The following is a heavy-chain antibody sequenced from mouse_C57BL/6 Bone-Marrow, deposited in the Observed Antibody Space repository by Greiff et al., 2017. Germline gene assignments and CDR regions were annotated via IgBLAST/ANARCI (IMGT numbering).Heavy chain of an antibody. D-gene: IGHD4-1*01. Sequence: QVQLQQSGAELVRPGASVTLSCKASGYTFTDYEMPWVKQTPVHGLEWIGAIAPETGGTAYNQKFKGKAILTADKSSSTAYMELRSLTSEDSAVYYCTPWAWFAYWGQGTLVTVSA. CDR2: IAPETGGT. CDR1: GYTFTDYE. J-gene: IGHJ3*01. CDR3: TPWAWFAY. V-gene: IGHV1-15*01.